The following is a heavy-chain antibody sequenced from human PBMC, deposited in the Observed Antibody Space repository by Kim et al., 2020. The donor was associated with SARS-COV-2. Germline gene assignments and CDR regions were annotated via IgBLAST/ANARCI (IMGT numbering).Heavy chain of an antibody. D-gene: IGHD3-3*01. CDR3: ARDLDWLLYDY. Sequence: GGSLRLSCAASGFSFSNYWMHWVRQAPGKGLVWVARIKTDGSTTAYADSVKGRFTISRDNAKNTLYPQMSSLRAEDTAVYFCARDLDWLLYDYWGQGTLVTVSS. V-gene: IGHV3-74*01. J-gene: IGHJ4*02. CDR1: GFSFSNYW. CDR2: IKTDGSTT.